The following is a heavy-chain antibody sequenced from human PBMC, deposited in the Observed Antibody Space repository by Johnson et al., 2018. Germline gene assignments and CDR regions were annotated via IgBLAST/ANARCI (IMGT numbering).Heavy chain of an antibody. V-gene: IGHV3-30*03. Sequence: QVQLVQSGGGVVQPGRSLRLSCAASGFIFSSYGMHWVRQAPGKGLEWVALISYDGSNKYYADSVKGRFTISRDNSKNTLYLQMNSLRAEDTAVYYCARARTIFGMEGYYMDVWGKGTTVTVSS. CDR1: GFIFSSYG. D-gene: IGHD3-3*01. J-gene: IGHJ6*03. CDR2: ISYDGSNK. CDR3: ARARTIFGMEGYYMDV.